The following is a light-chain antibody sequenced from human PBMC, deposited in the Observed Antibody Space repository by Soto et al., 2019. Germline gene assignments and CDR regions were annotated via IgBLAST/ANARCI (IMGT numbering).Light chain of an antibody. Sequence: QSALTQPPSASGSPGQSVTISCTGTSSDVGAYNYVSWYQQHPGKAPKLMIYEVNKRPSGVPDRFSGSKSGSTASLAVSGLQGEDEADYYCSSFAGNNNVVFGGGTKVTVL. CDR1: SSDVGAYNY. J-gene: IGLJ2*01. CDR2: EVN. CDR3: SSFAGNNNVV. V-gene: IGLV2-8*01.